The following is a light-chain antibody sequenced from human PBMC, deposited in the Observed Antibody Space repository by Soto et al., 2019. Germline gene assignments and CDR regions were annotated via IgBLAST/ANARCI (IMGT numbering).Light chain of an antibody. CDR3: QQYNNWPWT. Sequence: EIVMTQSPATLSVSPGERATLSCRASQSVGGGLSWFQQKPGQPPRLLIYGASTRATGIPARFSGSGSGTEFTLTISSLQSEDFAVYYCQQYNNWPWTFGQGTKVEIK. J-gene: IGKJ1*01. CDR1: QSVGGG. V-gene: IGKV3-15*01. CDR2: GAS.